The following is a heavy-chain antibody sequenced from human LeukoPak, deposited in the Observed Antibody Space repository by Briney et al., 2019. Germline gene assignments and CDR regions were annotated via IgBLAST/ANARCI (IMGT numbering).Heavy chain of an antibody. CDR3: AREKDDAFDI. Sequence: LSLACAVYGGSCSGYYWSWIHQPPGKGLEWVSVIYSGGSTYYADSVKGRFTISRDNSKNTLYLQMNSLRAEDTAVYYCAREKDDAFDIWGQGTMVTVSS. J-gene: IGHJ3*02. V-gene: IGHV3-53*01. CDR2: IYSGGST. CDR1: GGSCSGYY.